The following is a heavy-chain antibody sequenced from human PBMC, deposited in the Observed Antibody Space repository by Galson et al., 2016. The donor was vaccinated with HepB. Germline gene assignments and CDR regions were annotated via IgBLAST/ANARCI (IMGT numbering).Heavy chain of an antibody. J-gene: IGHJ6*04. CDR3: ARDNLPLDFCTSTTCYPENYCGGMEV. D-gene: IGHD2-2*01. V-gene: IGHV1-2*02. Sequence: SVKVSCKASGYTFTGYYIHWMRQAPGKGLEWLGWIKPNTGDTRYAQNFQGRVTMTRDTSISTAYMELSRLRSDDTAIYYCARDNLPLDFCTSTTCYPENYCGGMEVWGKGTTVTVSS. CDR1: GYTFTGYY. CDR2: IKPNTGDT.